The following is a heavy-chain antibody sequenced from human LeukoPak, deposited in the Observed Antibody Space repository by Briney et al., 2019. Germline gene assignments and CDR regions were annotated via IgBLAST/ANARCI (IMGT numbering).Heavy chain of an antibody. Sequence: ASVKVSCKASGYTFTSYYMHWVRQAPGQGLEWMGIINPSGGSTSYAQKFQGRVTMTRVTSTSTVYMELSSLRSEDTAVYYCARDLVAGTTGLHSTDYWGQGTLVTVSS. D-gene: IGHD1-14*01. J-gene: IGHJ4*02. V-gene: IGHV1-46*01. CDR3: ARDLVAGTTGLHSTDY. CDR1: GYTFTSYY. CDR2: INPSGGST.